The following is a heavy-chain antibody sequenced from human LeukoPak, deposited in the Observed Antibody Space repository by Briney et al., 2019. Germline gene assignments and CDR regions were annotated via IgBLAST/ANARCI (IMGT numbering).Heavy chain of an antibody. Sequence: SETLSLTCAVYGGSFSGYYWSWIRQPPGKGLEWIGEINHSGSTNYNPSLKSRVTISVDTSKNQFSLKLSSVTAADTAVYYCARGLRYYDILTGYYTYYFDYWGQGTLVTVSS. V-gene: IGHV4-34*01. D-gene: IGHD3-9*01. CDR3: ARGLRYYDILTGYYTYYFDY. CDR1: GGSFSGYY. J-gene: IGHJ4*02. CDR2: INHSGST.